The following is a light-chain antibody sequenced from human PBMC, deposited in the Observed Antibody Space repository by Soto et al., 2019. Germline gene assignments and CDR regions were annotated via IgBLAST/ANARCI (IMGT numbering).Light chain of an antibody. J-gene: IGKJ1*01. Sequence: EIVLTQSPGTLSLSPGERATLSCRASQSVSSNYLAWYQQKPGQAPRPLIYGASSRATGIPVRFSGSGSGTDFTLTISRLEPEDFAVYYCQQYGSSPGTFGQGTKVDIK. CDR1: QSVSSNY. CDR2: GAS. CDR3: QQYGSSPGT. V-gene: IGKV3-20*01.